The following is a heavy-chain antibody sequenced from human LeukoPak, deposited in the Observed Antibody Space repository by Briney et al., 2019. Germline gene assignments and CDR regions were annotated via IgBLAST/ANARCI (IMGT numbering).Heavy chain of an antibody. CDR2: INHSGST. D-gene: IGHD3-10*01. Sequence: KASETLSLTCAVYGGSLSNYYWSWIRQPPGKGLEWIGEINHSGSTNYNPSLKSRVTISVDTSKNQFSLKPSSVTAADTAVYYCARGRPDGSGSYYKFDPWGQGTLVTVSS. J-gene: IGHJ5*02. V-gene: IGHV4-34*01. CDR3: ARGRPDGSGSYYKFDP. CDR1: GGSLSNYY.